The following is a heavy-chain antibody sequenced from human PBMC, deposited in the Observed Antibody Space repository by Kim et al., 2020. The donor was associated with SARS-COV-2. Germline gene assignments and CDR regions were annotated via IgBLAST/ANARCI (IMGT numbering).Heavy chain of an antibody. J-gene: IGHJ4*02. D-gene: IGHD4-17*01. Sequence: GGSLRLSCAASGFTFSASAMHWVRQASGKGLEWVGRIRIKPNNYATSYAASVTCRFTISRDDSTNTVYLQMDSLKTDDTAVYFCSRHSGKHGDRGFDNWGQGTLVTVSS. V-gene: IGHV3-73*01. CDR2: IRIKPNNYAT. CDR1: GFTFSASA. CDR3: SRHSGKHGDRGFDN.